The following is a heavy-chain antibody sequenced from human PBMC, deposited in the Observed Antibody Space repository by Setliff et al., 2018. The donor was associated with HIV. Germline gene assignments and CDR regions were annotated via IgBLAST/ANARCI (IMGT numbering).Heavy chain of an antibody. CDR1: SQDPISSYY. V-gene: IGHV4-4*07. CDR2: LYVSGDT. CDR3: ALTGHRLLRGYMDV. J-gene: IGHJ6*03. D-gene: IGHD2-15*01. Sequence: PSETLSLTCTQESQDPISSYYWSWVRQPAGKGLEWIGRLYVSGDTNYNPSLKSRVTMSLDTSKKHFSLKLKSVTAADTAVYYCALTGHRLLRGYMDVWGKGTTVTVSS.